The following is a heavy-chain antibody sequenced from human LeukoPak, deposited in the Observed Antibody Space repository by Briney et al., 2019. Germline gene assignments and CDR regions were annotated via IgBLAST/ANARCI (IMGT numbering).Heavy chain of an antibody. J-gene: IGHJ5*02. Sequence: ASVKVSCKASGYDFTSHYIHWVRQAPGQGLEWMGIINPSGGTTRHAEKFQGRVTMTRDTSTCTVYMELSSLRSEDTALYFCARVGGHCSGGGCYGWFDPWGQGTLVTVSS. CDR2: INPSGGTT. V-gene: IGHV1-46*01. CDR3: ARVGGHCSGGGCYGWFDP. CDR1: GYDFTSHY. D-gene: IGHD2-15*01.